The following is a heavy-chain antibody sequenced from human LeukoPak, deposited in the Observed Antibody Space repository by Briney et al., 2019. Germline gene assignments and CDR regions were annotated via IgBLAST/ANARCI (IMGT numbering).Heavy chain of an antibody. CDR3: ARGPTTVNPPYYYYYYYMDV. V-gene: IGHV4-4*07. Sequence: PSETLSLTCTVSGGSISSYYWSWIRQPAGKGLEWIGRIYTSGSTNYNPSLKSRVTMSVDTSKNQFSLKLSSVTAADTAVYYCARGPTTVNPPYYYYYYYMDVWGKGATVTVSS. CDR1: GGSISSYY. D-gene: IGHD4-11*01. J-gene: IGHJ6*03. CDR2: IYTSGST.